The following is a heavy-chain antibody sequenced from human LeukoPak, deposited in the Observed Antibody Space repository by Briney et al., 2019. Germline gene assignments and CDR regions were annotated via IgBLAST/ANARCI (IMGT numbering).Heavy chain of an antibody. CDR1: GYNFNSYG. D-gene: IGHD3-3*02. J-gene: IGHJ4*02. CDR2: INCYNGKT. CDR3: SRDERAIFEANSDRDY. V-gene: IGHV1-18*01. Sequence: ASVKVSCKASGYNFNSYGLSWVRQAPGQGLEWIGWINCYNGKTHYEQSFQGRLTLTTGTSTSTAYMELRSLRSDDTAVYYCSRDERAIFEANSDRDYWGQGTLVTVSS.